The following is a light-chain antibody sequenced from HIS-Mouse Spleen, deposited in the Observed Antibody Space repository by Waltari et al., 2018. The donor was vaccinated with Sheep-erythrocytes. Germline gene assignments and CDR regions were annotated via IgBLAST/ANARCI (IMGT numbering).Light chain of an antibody. J-gene: IGLJ7*02. CDR1: SSNIGSNY. Sequence: QSVLTQPPSASGTPGQRVTISCSGSSSNIGSNYVYWYQHLPGTAPKLRIYGNKRRPSGVPDRFSGSTSGAAASLAISGRRSEDEADYYCAAWDDSLSGPVFGGGTQLTAL. CDR3: AAWDDSLSGPV. V-gene: IGLV1-47*01. CDR2: GNK.